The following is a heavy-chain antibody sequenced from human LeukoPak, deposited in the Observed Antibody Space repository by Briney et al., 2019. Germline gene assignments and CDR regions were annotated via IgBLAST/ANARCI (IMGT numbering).Heavy chain of an antibody. CDR1: GYSFTSFY. CDR3: ARDAF. J-gene: IGHJ4*02. D-gene: IGHD3-3*02. CDR2: VNPSGGST. Sequence: ASVKVSCKTFGYSFTSFYIHWVRLAPGQGLGWMGMVNPSGGSTISAQKFQDRVNMTTDTSTRTVYMEMTGLTSDDTGIYYCARDAFWGQGTQVTVSS. V-gene: IGHV1-46*01.